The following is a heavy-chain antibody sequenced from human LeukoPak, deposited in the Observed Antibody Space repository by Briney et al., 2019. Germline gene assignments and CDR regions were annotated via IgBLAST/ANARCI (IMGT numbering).Heavy chain of an antibody. CDR2: TYYRSKWYS. V-gene: IGHV6-1*01. D-gene: IGHD2-21*01. CDR1: GDSVSSNSVT. J-gene: IGHJ6*02. CDR3: ARIGGDYSYGMDV. Sequence: SQTLSLTCGISGDSVSSNSVTWNWIRQSPSRGLEWLGRTYYRSKWYSDYAVSIKGRITIKPDTSKNQFSLQLNSVTPEDTAVYYCARIGGDYSYGMDVWGQGTTVTVSS.